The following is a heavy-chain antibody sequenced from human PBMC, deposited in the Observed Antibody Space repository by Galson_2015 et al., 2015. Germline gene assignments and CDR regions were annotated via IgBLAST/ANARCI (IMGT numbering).Heavy chain of an antibody. V-gene: IGHV3-23*01. CDR2: ISGSGGST. CDR1: GFTFSSYA. CDR3: AKDGPKKDYGYGIGYFDY. J-gene: IGHJ4*02. Sequence: SLRLSCAASGFTFSSYAMSWVRQAPGKGLEWVSAISGSGGSTYYADSVKGRFTISRDNSKNTLYLQMNSLRAEDTAVYYCAKDGPKKDYGYGIGYFDYWGQGTLVTVSS. D-gene: IGHD5-18*01.